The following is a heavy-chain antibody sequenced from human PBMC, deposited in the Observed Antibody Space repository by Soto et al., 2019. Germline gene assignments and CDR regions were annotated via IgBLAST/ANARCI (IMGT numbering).Heavy chain of an antibody. CDR3: AREGPAPYYYYGMDV. Sequence: QVQLVQSRGEVKKPGASVKVSCKTSGYSFTTYGISWVRQAPGQGLEWMGWISGYNGNTNYAQKRKGRLPMTTETTTSTAYMELRSLTSDDTAVYYCAREGPAPYYYYGMDVWGQGSTVTVSS. V-gene: IGHV1-18*01. CDR1: GYSFTTYG. CDR2: ISGYNGNT. J-gene: IGHJ6*02.